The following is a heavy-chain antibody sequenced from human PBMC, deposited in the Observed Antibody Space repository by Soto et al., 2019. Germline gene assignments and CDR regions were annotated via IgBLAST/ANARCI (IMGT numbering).Heavy chain of an antibody. CDR2: VFYSGST. CDR3: AKEFCDPNGCYGRWLDP. D-gene: IGHD2-15*01. J-gene: IGHJ5*02. V-gene: IGHV4-59*01. CDR1: GGSISSFY. Sequence: VQLQESGPGLANPSETLSLTCTVSGGSISSFYWSWIRQPPGKGLEWIGNVFYSGSTIYNPSLNSRVTISVDTSKNQFSLKLSSVTAADTAVYYCAKEFCDPNGCYGRWLDPWGQGTLVTVSS.